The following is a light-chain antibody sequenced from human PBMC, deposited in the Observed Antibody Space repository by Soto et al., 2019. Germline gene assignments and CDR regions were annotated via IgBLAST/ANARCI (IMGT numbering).Light chain of an antibody. J-gene: IGLJ1*01. CDR2: EVS. CDR1: SSDVGGYNY. V-gene: IGLV2-8*01. CDR3: SSYAGSNNSYV. Sequence: YHEKKGSIACTGTSSDVGGYNYVSWYQQHPGKAPKLMIYEVSKRPSGVPDRFSGSKPRNTASLTVSGLQAEDEADYYCSSYAGSNNSYVFGTGIKVTVL.